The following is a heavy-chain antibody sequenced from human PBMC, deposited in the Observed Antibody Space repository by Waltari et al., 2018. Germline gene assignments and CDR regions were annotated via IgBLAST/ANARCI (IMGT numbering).Heavy chain of an antibody. D-gene: IGHD1-26*01. J-gene: IGHJ4*02. CDR2: IYTSGIT. CDR3: ARDAPGSYYFDY. Sequence: QVQLQESGPGLVKPSQTLSLTCSISGGSSSSGSYYWSWIRQPAGNGLEWIGYIYTSGITNYNPSLKSRVTISVDTSKNQFSLKLSSVTAADTAVYYCARDAPGSYYFDYWGQGTLVTVSS. V-gene: IGHV4-61*09. CDR1: GGSSSSGSYY.